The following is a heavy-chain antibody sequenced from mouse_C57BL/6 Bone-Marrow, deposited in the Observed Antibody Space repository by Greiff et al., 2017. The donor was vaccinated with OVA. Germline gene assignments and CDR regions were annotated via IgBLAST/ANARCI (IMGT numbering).Heavy chain of an antibody. J-gene: IGHJ3*01. Sequence: QVQLQQPGAELVRPGPSVKLSCKASGYTFTSYWMHWVKQRPGQGLEWIGVIDPSDSYTNYNQKFKGKATLTVDTSSSTAYMQLSSLTSEDSAVYYCARSYGSDWGQGTLVTVSA. CDR1: GYTFTSYW. D-gene: IGHD1-1*01. V-gene: IGHV1-59*01. CDR3: ARSYGSD. CDR2: IDPSDSYT.